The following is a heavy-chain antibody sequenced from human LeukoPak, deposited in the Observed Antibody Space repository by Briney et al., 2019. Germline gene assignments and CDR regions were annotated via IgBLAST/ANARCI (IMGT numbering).Heavy chain of an antibody. J-gene: IGHJ4*02. V-gene: IGHV3-53*01. CDR1: GFTFSSYS. Sequence: GGSLRLSCAASGFTFSSYSMNWVRQAPGKGLEWVSVIYSGGSTYYADSVKGRFTISRDNSKNTLYLQMNSLRAEDTAVYYCARDSYDSSGYYCPFDYWGQGTLVTVSS. D-gene: IGHD3-22*01. CDR2: IYSGGST. CDR3: ARDSYDSSGYYCPFDY.